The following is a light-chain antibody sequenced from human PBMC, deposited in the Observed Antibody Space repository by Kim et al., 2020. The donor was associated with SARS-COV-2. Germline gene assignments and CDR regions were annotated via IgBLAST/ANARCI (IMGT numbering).Light chain of an antibody. CDR3: AAWDDSLHGRVV. V-gene: IGLV1-44*01. CDR2: STN. CDR1: SSNIGTNT. Sequence: QSVLTQPPSASGTPGQRVTFSCSGSSSNIGTNTVNWYQHLPGAAPKLLIYSTNQRPSGVPDRFSGSKSGTSASLAISGLQSEDEADYYCAAWDDSLHGRVVFGVGTQLTVL. J-gene: IGLJ2*01.